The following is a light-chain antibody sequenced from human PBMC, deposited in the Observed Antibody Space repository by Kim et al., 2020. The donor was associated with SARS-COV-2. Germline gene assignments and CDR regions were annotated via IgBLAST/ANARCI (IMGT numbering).Light chain of an antibody. Sequence: STRQTDGITGYGYKLGSKCLTWYEGKPGLLRGVDIYQDNQRPSGIPERFSGSNSGNTATLTISGNQAMDEADYCCQAWDSSTHNYVFGAGTKVTV. CDR2: QDN. CDR1: KLGSKC. V-gene: IGLV3-1*01. CDR3: QAWDSSTHNYV. J-gene: IGLJ1*01.